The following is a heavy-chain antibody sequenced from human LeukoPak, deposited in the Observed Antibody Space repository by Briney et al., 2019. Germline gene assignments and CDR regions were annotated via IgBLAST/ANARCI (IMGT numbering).Heavy chain of an antibody. Sequence: SETLSLTCTVSGGSISSYYWSWIRQPPGKGLEWIGYIYHSGSTYYNPSLKSRVTISVDRSKNQFSLKLSSVAAADTAVYYCARALPYCSSTSCYHPLGYWGQGTLVTVSS. J-gene: IGHJ4*02. CDR3: ARALPYCSSTSCYHPLGY. CDR1: GGSISSYY. V-gene: IGHV4-59*12. CDR2: IYHSGST. D-gene: IGHD2-2*01.